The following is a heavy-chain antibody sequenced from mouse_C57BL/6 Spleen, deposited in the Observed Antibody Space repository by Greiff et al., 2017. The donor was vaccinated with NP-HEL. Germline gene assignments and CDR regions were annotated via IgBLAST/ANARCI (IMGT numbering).Heavy chain of an antibody. Sequence: EVQRVESGGGLVKPGGSLKLSCAASGFTFSSYAMSWVRQTPEKRLEWVATISDGGSYTYYPDNVKGRFTISRDNATNNLYLQMSHLKSEDTAVYYGARGRGYPAWFAYWGQGTLVTVSA. J-gene: IGHJ3*01. CDR1: GFTFSSYA. CDR3: ARGRGYPAWFAY. CDR2: ISDGGSYT. D-gene: IGHD2-2*01. V-gene: IGHV5-4*01.